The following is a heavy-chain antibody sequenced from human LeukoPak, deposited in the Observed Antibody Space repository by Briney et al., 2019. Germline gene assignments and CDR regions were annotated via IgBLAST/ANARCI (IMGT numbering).Heavy chain of an antibody. CDR1: GYTFTSYY. CDR2: INLSGGST. Sequence: ASVKVSCYASGYTFTSYYMHLVRQAPAQGLEWMGIINLSGGSTSYAQKFQGRVTMTRDTSTSTVYMELSSLRSEDTAVYYCARAGDSVVVPAAIEAFDIWGQGTMVTVSS. CDR3: ARAGDSVVVPAAIEAFDI. D-gene: IGHD2-2*01. J-gene: IGHJ3*02. V-gene: IGHV1-46*01.